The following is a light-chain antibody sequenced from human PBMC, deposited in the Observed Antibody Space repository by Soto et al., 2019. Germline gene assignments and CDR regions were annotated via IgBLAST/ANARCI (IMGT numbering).Light chain of an antibody. CDR2: ATS. J-gene: IGKJ1*01. CDR3: QQSDSTLRT. CDR1: QSISSY. V-gene: IGKV1-39*01. Sequence: DSQMTQSPSSLFASVGDRVTITCRASQSISSYLNWYQQKPGKAPTLLIYATSSLQSGVPSRFRGSGSWTDFTLTISSLQPEHFATDYSQQSDSTLRTFGQGTKVEIK.